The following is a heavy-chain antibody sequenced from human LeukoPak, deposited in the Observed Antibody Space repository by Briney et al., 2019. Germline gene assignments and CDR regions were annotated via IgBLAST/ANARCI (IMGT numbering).Heavy chain of an antibody. CDR1: GFTFRNRW. D-gene: IGHD4-11*01. CDR3: VKDWGVLPDYSADGFDI. CDR2: IRHVGSNE. V-gene: IGHV3-30*02. J-gene: IGHJ3*02. Sequence: GGSLRLSCAGSGFTFRNRWATWVRQAPGKGLEWVAFIRHVGSNEYYADSVRGRFAISRDNSQNTLHLQMNILRVEDTAVYYCVKDWGVLPDYSADGFDIWGPGTVVTVSS.